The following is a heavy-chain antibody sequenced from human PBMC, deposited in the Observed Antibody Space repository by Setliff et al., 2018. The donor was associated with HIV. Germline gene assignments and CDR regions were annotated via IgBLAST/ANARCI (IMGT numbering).Heavy chain of an antibody. V-gene: IGHV4-61*09. J-gene: IGHJ5*02. CDR1: GGSISSGSYY. CDR2: IYTSGAT. D-gene: IGHD1-26*01. Sequence: SETLSLTCTVSGGSISSGSYYWSWIRQPAGKGLEWIGHIYTSGATNFNPSLQRRVTISVDTSKNQFSLKLSSVTAADPAVYYCARGVRVGPTTTANWFDPWGQGTLVTVSS. CDR3: ARGVRVGPTTTANWFDP.